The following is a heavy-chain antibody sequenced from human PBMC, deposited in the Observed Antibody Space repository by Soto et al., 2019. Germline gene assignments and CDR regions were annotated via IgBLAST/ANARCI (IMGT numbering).Heavy chain of an antibody. CDR2: ISYDGSNK. CDR3: AKEGPSLSYYMDV. V-gene: IGHV3-30*18. J-gene: IGHJ6*03. Sequence: GGSLRLSCAASGFTFSSYGMHWVRQAPGKGLEWVAVISYDGSNKYYADSVKGRFTISRDNSKNTLYLQMNSLRAEDTAVYYCAKEGPSLSYYMDVWGKGTTVTVS. CDR1: GFTFSSYG.